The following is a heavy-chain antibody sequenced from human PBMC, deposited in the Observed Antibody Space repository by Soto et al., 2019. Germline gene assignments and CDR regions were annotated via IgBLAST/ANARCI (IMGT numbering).Heavy chain of an antibody. D-gene: IGHD6-19*01. CDR1: GFTVSSNY. CDR3: ARDRVWQQWPNAFDI. Sequence: GGSLRLSCAASGFTVSSNYMSWVRQAPGKGLEWVSVIYSGGSTYYADSVKGRFTISRHNSKNTLYLQMNSLRAEDTAVYYCARDRVWQQWPNAFDIWGQGTMVTVSS. CDR2: IYSGGST. V-gene: IGHV3-53*04. J-gene: IGHJ3*02.